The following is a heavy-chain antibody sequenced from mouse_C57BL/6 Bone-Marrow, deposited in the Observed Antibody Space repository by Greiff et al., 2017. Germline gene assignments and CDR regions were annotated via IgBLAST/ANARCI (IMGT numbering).Heavy chain of an antibody. J-gene: IGHJ4*01. CDR1: GYTFTSYW. V-gene: IGHV1-59*01. Sequence: VQLQQPGAELVRPGTSVKLSCKASGYTFTSYWMHWVKQRPGHGLEWIGVIDPSDSYTNYNQKFKGKATLTVDTSSSTAYMQLSSLTSEDSAVYYYARSPCLYAMDYWGQGTSVTVSS. CDR2: IDPSDSYT. CDR3: ARSPCLYAMDY.